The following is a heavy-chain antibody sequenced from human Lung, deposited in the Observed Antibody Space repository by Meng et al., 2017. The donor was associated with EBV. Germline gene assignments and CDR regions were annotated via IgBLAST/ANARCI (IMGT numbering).Heavy chain of an antibody. V-gene: IGHV3-74*01. CDR2: INSDGSAT. Sequence: LVXPXXXLRLXCAASGFTFSAYWMHWVRQAPGKGLVWVSRINSDGSATDYADSVKGRFTISRDNAKKTLYLQMTSLRAEDTAVYYCARDIFNDYYFDSWGQGTLVTVSS. CDR3: ARDIFNDYYFDS. J-gene: IGHJ4*02. D-gene: IGHD2-21*02. CDR1: GFTFSAYW.